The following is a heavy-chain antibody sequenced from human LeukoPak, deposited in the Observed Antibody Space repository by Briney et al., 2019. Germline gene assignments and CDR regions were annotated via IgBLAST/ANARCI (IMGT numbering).Heavy chain of an antibody. Sequence: ASVKVSCKTSGYTFTSYGISWVRQAPGQGLEWMGWISAYNGNTNYAQKLQGRVTMTTDTSTSTAYMELRSLRSDDTAVNYCARDPASHSFRGASDYWGQGTLVTVSS. CDR3: ARDPASHSFRGASDY. CDR1: GYTFTSYG. V-gene: IGHV1-18*01. J-gene: IGHJ4*02. CDR2: ISAYNGNT. D-gene: IGHD1-26*01.